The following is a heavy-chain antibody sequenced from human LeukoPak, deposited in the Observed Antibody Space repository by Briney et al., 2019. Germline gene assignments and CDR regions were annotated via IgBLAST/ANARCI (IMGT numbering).Heavy chain of an antibody. CDR1: GYTLTELS. CDR2: FDPEDGET. CDR3: ATARGYGDYGGQYNWFDP. Sequence: ASVKVSCKVSGYTLTELSMHWVRQAPGKGLEWMGGFDPEDGETIYAQKFQGRVTMTEDTSTDTAYMELSSLRSEDTAVYYCATARGYGDYGGQYNWFDPWGQGTTVTVSS. V-gene: IGHV1-24*01. J-gene: IGHJ5*01. D-gene: IGHD4-17*01.